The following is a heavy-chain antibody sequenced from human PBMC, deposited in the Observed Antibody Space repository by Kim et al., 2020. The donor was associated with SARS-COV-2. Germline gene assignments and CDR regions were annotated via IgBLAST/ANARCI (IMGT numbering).Heavy chain of an antibody. V-gene: IGHV1-69*10. CDR2: IIHMSGIV. D-gene: IGHD3-22*01. CDR1: GGTTNRFG. CDR3: ARIYYDSSDYNYYGMDV. J-gene: IGHJ6*02. Sequence: ASVKVSCKDSGGTTNRFGISWVRQAPGQGLEWTGGIIHMSGIVNYAQKFQGRVTITADRSSNTDYMELSSLSSEDTAVYYCARIYYDSSDYNYYGMDVWGQGTTVTVSS.